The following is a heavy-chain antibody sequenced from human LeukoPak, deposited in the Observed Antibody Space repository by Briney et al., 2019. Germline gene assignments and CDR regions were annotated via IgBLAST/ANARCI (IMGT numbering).Heavy chain of an antibody. CDR3: ARESGYPGYTRLGMDV. Sequence: PSETLSLTCTVSGGSISSYYWSWIRQPPGKGLEWIGYIYYSGSTNYNPSLKSRVTISVDTSKNQFSLKLSSVTAADTAVYYCARESGYPGYTRLGMDVWGQGTTVTVSS. V-gene: IGHV4-59*08. J-gene: IGHJ6*02. CDR2: IYYSGST. D-gene: IGHD3-9*01. CDR1: GGSISSYY.